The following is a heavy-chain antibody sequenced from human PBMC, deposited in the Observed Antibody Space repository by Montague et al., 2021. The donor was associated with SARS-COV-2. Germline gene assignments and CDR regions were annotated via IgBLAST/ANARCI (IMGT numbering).Heavy chain of an antibody. CDR3: ARGYDFWSGGYYYYYGMDV. Sequence: SLRLSCAASGFTFSSYSMNWVRQAPGKGLEWVSSISSSSSYIYYADSVXGRFTISRDNAKNSLYLQMNSLRAEDTAVYYCARGYDFWSGGYYYYYGMDVWGQGTTVTVSS. V-gene: IGHV3-21*01. J-gene: IGHJ6*02. CDR1: GFTFSSYS. CDR2: ISSSSSYI. D-gene: IGHD3-3*01.